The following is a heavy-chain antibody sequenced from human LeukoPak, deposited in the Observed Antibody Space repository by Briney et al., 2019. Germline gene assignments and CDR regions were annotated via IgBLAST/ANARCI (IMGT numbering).Heavy chain of an antibody. V-gene: IGHV4-30-4*08. CDR1: GGSISSGDYY. CDR3: ARVVLDYSSGWYIDY. J-gene: IGHJ4*02. CDR2: IYYSGST. D-gene: IGHD6-19*01. Sequence: SETLSLTCTVSGGSISSGDYYWSWIRQPPGKAREWIGYIYYSGSTYYNPSLKSRVTISVDTSKNQFSLKLSSVTAADTAVYYCARVVLDYSSGWYIDYWGQGTLVTVSS.